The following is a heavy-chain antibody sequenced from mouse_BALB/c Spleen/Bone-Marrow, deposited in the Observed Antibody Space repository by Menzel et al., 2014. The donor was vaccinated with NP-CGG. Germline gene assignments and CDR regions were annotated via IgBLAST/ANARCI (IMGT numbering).Heavy chain of an antibody. CDR3: ATIYYGNCYAMDY. D-gene: IGHD2-1*01. J-gene: IGHJ4*01. V-gene: IGHV5-15*02. CDR2: ISNLAYSI. Sequence: EVKLVESGGGLVQPGGSRKLSCAASGFTFSDYGMAWVRQAPGKGPEWVAFISNLAYSIYYADTVTGRFTISRENAKSTPYMEMSSLRSEDTAMYYCATIYYGNCYAMDYWGQGTSVTVSS. CDR1: GFTFSDYG.